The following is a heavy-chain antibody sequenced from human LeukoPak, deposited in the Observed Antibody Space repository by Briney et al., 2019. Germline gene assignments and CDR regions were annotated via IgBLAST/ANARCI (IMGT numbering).Heavy chain of an antibody. D-gene: IGHD6-13*01. CDR3: ARGGIAAAGSFDY. J-gene: IGHJ4*02. CDR1: GGTFSSYA. CDR2: IIPIFGTT. V-gene: IGHV1-69*13. Sequence: ASVKVSCKASGGTFSSYAISWVRQAPGQGLEWMGGIIPIFGTTNYAQKFQGRVTITADESTSTAYMELSSLRSEDTAVYYCARGGIAAAGSFDYWGQGTLVTVSS.